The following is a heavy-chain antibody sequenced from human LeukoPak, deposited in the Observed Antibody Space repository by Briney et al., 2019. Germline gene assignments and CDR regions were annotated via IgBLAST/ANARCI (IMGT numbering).Heavy chain of an antibody. J-gene: IGHJ2*01. D-gene: IGHD2-15*01. CDR2: IAGSDAGT. CDR3: ARHISLGYCSGGSCPYWYFDL. CDR1: GFTFSTYA. Sequence: GGSLRLSCAASGFTFSTYAMSWVRQTPGKGLEWVSSIAGSDAGTYYADSVKGRFTISRDNAKNSLYLQMNSLRAEDTAVYYCARHISLGYCSGGSCPYWYFDLWGRGTLVTVPS. V-gene: IGHV3-23*01.